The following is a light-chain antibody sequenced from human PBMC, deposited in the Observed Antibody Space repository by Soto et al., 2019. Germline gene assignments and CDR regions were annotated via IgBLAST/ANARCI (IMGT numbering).Light chain of an antibody. Sequence: QSVLTQPASVSGSPGQSITISCIGTSSDVGGYTYVSWYQQHPGKVPKLMIYDVSNWPSGVSNRFSGSKSGNTASLTISGLQAEDEADYYCSSYTTSSTWVFGGGTKLTVL. J-gene: IGLJ3*02. V-gene: IGLV2-14*01. CDR1: SSDVGGYTY. CDR2: DVS. CDR3: SSYTTSSTWV.